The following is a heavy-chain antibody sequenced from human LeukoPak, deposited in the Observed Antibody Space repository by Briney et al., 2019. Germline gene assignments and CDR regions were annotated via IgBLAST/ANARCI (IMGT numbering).Heavy chain of an antibody. CDR3: AKVAGSGSYYNGFDS. V-gene: IGHV3-48*01. CDR2: IRGGGSPI. Sequence: GGSLRLSCAASGFTFSTYSMNWVRQAPGKGLEWVSYIRGGGSPIYYADSVKGRFTISRDNAKNSLYLQMNSLRAEDTAVYYCAKVAGSGSYYNGFDSWGQGTLVTVSS. J-gene: IGHJ4*02. D-gene: IGHD3-10*01. CDR1: GFTFSTYS.